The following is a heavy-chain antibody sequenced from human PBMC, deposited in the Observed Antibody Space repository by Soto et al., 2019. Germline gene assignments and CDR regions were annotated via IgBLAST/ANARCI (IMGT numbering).Heavy chain of an antibody. D-gene: IGHD6-13*01. V-gene: IGHV4-39*01. CDR1: GGSISSSSYY. CDR2: IYYSGST. Sequence: SETLSLTCTVSGGSISSSSYYWGWIRQPPGKGLEGIGSIYYSGSTYYTPSLKRRVTISVDTTKNQFSLKLSSVTAADTAVYYCARQGYSSRYYFDYWGQGTLVTVSS. CDR3: ARQGYSSRYYFDY. J-gene: IGHJ4*02.